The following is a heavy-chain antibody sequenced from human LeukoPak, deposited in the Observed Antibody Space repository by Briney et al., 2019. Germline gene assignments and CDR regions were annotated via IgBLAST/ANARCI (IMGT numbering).Heavy chain of an antibody. CDR1: GFTFDDYG. D-gene: IGHD2-15*01. J-gene: IGHJ4*02. V-gene: IGHV3-43*02. CDR2: ISSDGIVR. CDR3: AVTPYCIGASCRG. Sequence: GGSLRLSCAASGFTFDDYGMYWVRQTPGKALEWVSLISSDGIVRDYADSVKGRFTISRDNSKNFLYLQMSSLRIEDTAVYYCAVTPYCIGASCRGWGQETLLTVSS.